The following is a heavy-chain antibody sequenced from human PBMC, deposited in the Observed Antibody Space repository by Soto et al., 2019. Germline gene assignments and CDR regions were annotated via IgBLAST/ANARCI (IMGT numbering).Heavy chain of an antibody. CDR2: IYYSGST. CDR1: GGSISSGDYY. J-gene: IGHJ6*02. Sequence: TLSLTCTVCGGSISSGDYYWSWIRQHPGKGLEWIGYIYYSGSTYYNPSLKSRVTISLDTSKNQFSLKLSSVTAEDTAVYYCARSRGVPAAINSGCYGMDVWGQGTTVTVSS. V-gene: IGHV4-31*03. D-gene: IGHD2-2*01. CDR3: ARSRGVPAAINSGCYGMDV.